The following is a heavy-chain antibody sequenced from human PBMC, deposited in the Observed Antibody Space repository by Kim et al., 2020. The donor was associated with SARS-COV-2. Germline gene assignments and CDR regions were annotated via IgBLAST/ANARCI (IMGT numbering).Heavy chain of an antibody. CDR3: ARDSVGKIAAAGHNYYYYGMDV. Sequence: SETLSRTCTVSGGSISSYYWSWIRQPPGKGLEWIGYIYYSGSTNYNPSLKSRVTISVDTSKNQFSLKLSSVTAADTAVYYCARDSVGKIAAAGHNYYYYGMDVWGQGTTVTVSS. CDR2: IYYSGST. D-gene: IGHD6-13*01. V-gene: IGHV4-59*13. CDR1: GGSISSYY. J-gene: IGHJ6*02.